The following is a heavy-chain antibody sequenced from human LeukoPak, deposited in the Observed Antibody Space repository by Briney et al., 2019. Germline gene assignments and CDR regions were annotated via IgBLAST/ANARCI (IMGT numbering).Heavy chain of an antibody. CDR3: ARGGWFGELLYEPCFDY. CDR1: GYTFTGYY. CDR2: INPNSGGT. Sequence: GASVKVSCKASGYTFTGYYMHWVRQAPGQGLEWMGWINPNSGGTNYAQKFQGRVTMTRDTSISTAYMELSRLRSDDTAVYYCARGGWFGELLYEPCFDYWGQGTLVTVSS. D-gene: IGHD3-10*01. V-gene: IGHV1-2*02. J-gene: IGHJ4*02.